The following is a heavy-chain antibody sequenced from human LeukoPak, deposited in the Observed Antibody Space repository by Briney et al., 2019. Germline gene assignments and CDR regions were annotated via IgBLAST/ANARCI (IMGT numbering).Heavy chain of an antibody. CDR3: AKYRVGVSSPVDY. D-gene: IGHD3-16*01. J-gene: IGHJ4*02. V-gene: IGHV3-23*01. CDR2: ISNGGAST. CDR1: GFTFVNYA. Sequence: GGSLRLSCAASGFTFVNYAMSWVRQAPGNGLEGVSGISNGGASTYYADSVKGGFTISRDNSKNTLFLQMNSLRAEDTAVYYCAKYRVGVSSPVDYWGQGTLITVSS.